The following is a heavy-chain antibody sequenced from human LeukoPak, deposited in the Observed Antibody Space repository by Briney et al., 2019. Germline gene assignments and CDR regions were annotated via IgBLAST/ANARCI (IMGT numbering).Heavy chain of an antibody. CDR1: GFTFSSYW. V-gene: IGHV3-7*03. J-gene: IGHJ3*02. Sequence: GGSLRLSCAASGFTFSSYWMSWVRQAPGKGLEWVSNIKKDGSEKYYVDSVKGRFTISRDNAKNSLYLQMNSLRAEDTAVYYCARASIRYFDWLRAFDIWGQGTMVTVSS. CDR2: IKKDGSEK. CDR3: ARASIRYFDWLRAFDI. D-gene: IGHD3-9*01.